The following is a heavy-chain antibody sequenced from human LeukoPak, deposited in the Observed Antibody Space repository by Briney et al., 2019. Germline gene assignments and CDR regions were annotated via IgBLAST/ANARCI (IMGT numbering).Heavy chain of an antibody. CDR2: INWNGGST. V-gene: IGHV3-20*04. J-gene: IGHJ6*03. Sequence: GGSLRLSCAASGFTFYDYGMSWGRRAPGKGLEGVSGINWNGGSTGYANSVKCRFTIPRYNAKNSPYLTMNSLRAEDTALYYCARAGTSSTSHYYYYMDVWGKGTTVTVFS. CDR1: GFTFYDYG. D-gene: IGHD2-2*01. CDR3: ARAGTSSTSHYYYYMDV.